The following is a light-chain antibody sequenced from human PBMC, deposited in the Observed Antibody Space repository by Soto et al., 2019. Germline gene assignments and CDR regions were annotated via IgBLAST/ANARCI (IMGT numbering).Light chain of an antibody. CDR2: DAS. J-gene: IGKJ1*01. V-gene: IGKV3-11*01. Sequence: EIVLTQSPATLSLSPGERATLSCRASQSVISYLAWYQQKFGQAPRLLIYDASNRATGIPARFSGSGSATDFTLTISSLEPEDFAIYYCQQRYNWPLTFGQGTKVEIK. CDR3: QQRYNWPLT. CDR1: QSVISY.